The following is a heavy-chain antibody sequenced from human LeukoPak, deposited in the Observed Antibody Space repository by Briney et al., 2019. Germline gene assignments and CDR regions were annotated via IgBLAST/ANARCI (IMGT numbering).Heavy chain of an antibody. CDR3: ARVSGGNLDY. D-gene: IGHD4-23*01. V-gene: IGHV4-30-2*01. J-gene: IGHJ4*02. Sequence: PSQTLSLTCAVSGGSISSGGYSWSWIRQPPGKGLEWIGYIYHSGSTYYNPSLKSRVTISVDTSKNQFSLKLSSVTAADTAVYYCARVSGGNLDYWGQGTLVTVSS. CDR1: GGSISSGGYS. CDR2: IYHSGST.